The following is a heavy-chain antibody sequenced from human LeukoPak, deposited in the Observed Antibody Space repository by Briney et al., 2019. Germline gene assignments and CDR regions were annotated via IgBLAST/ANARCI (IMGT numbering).Heavy chain of an antibody. CDR2: FDPEDGET. V-gene: IGHV1-24*01. J-gene: IGHJ4*02. CDR1: GYTLTELS. CDR3: ATVYYYGSGSYPYFDY. Sequence: ASVKVSCKVSGYTLTELSMHWARQAPGKGLEWMGGFDPEDGETIYAQKFQGRVTMTEDTSTDTAYMELSSLRSEDTAVYYCATVYYYGSGSYPYFDYWGQGTLVTVSS. D-gene: IGHD3-10*01.